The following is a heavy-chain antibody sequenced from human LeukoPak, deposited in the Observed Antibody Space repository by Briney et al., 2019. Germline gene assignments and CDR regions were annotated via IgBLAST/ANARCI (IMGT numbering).Heavy chain of an antibody. CDR2: ISGSGSDGST. CDR3: AKYSHDSSGSYDY. CDR1: GFTFNNYW. J-gene: IGHJ4*02. V-gene: IGHV3-23*01. D-gene: IGHD3-22*01. Sequence: PGGSLRLSCVASGFTFNNYWMSWVRQAPGRGLEWVSGISGSGSDGSTYYADSVKGRFTISRDNSKNTLYLQMNSLRAEDTAVYYCAKYSHDSSGSYDYWGQGTLVTVSS.